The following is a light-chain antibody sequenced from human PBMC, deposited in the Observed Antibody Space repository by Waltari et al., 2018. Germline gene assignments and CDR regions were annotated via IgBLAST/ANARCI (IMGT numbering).Light chain of an antibody. J-gene: IGLJ2*01. CDR3: QSFDSSLTGSDVV. CDR1: SSNIGAGYD. V-gene: IGLV1-40*01. CDR2: ANT. Sequence: QSVLTQPPSVSGAPGQRVTISCTGSSSNIGAGYDVHWYPQRPGTAPKLLIYANTNRPSGVPDRCSGSKSGTSASLAISGLQAEDEADYYCQSFDSSLTGSDVVFGGGTKLTVL.